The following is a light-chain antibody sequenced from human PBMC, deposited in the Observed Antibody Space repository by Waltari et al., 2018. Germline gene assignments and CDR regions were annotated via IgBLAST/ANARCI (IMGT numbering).Light chain of an antibody. Sequence: QSALTQPASVSGSPGQSITISCAGTSSDVGAYNDVAWYQQPSGKAPKLIICDVNNRPSGVSNRFSGSKSGNTASLIISGLQADDEADYYCSSYTTTSTYVFGTGTTVSVL. J-gene: IGLJ1*01. CDR1: SSDVGAYND. CDR2: DVN. V-gene: IGLV2-14*03. CDR3: SSYTTTSTYV.